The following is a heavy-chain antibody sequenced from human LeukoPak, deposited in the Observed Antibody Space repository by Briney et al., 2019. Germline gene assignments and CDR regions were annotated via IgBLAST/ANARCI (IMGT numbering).Heavy chain of an antibody. D-gene: IGHD6-19*01. CDR1: GFTFSSYW. CDR3: ARGCYTSGWYTFDY. V-gene: IGHV3-74*01. J-gene: IGHJ4*02. CDR2: IDTDGSNT. Sequence: GGSLRLSCAASGFTFSSYWMHWVRQAPGKGLVWVSRIDTDGSNTAYADSVKGRFTISRENAKDSLYLQMNSLRAGDTAVYYCARGCYTSGWYTFDYWGQGTLVTVSS.